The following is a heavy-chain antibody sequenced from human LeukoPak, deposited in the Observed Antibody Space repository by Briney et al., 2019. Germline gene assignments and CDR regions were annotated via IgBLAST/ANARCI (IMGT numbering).Heavy chain of an antibody. J-gene: IGHJ5*02. CDR1: GYTFTGYY. CDR3: ARVRRGSVNWFDP. CDR2: INPNSGGT. D-gene: IGHD6-19*01. Sequence: ASVKVSSKASGYTFTGYYMDWVRQAPGQGLKWMGWINPNSGGTNYAQKFQGRVTMTRDTSISTAYMELSRLRSDDTAVYYCARVRRGSVNWFDPWGQGTLVTVSS. V-gene: IGHV1-2*02.